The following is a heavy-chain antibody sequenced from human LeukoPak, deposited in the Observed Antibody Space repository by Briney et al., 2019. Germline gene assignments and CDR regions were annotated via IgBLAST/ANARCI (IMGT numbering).Heavy chain of an antibody. CDR1: GFTFSNYW. V-gene: IGHV3-7*04. J-gene: IGHJ4*02. Sequence: GGSLRLSCAASGFTFSNYWMSWVRQAPGKGLEWVANIKQDGSEKYYVDSVKGRFTISRDNAKNSLYLQMNSLRTEDTAVYYCARVMGIADHDYWGQGTLVTVSS. D-gene: IGHD6-13*01. CDR3: ARVMGIADHDY. CDR2: IKQDGSEK.